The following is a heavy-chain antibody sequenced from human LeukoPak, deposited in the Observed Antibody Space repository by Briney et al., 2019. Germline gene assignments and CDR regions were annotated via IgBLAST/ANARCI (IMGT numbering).Heavy chain of an antibody. CDR1: GFTFTSSA. Sequence: TSVKVSCKASGFTFTSSAVQWVRQARGQRLGWIGWIVVGSGNTNYAQKFQERVTITRDMSTSTAYMELSSLRSEDTAVYYCARAQYNDAFDIWGQGTMVTVSS. V-gene: IGHV1-58*01. J-gene: IGHJ3*02. CDR2: IVVGSGNT. CDR3: ARAQYNDAFDI. D-gene: IGHD1-1*01.